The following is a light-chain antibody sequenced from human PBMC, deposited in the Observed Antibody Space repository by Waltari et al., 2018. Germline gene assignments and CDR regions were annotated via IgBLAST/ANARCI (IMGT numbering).Light chain of an antibody. CDR1: QSLVHSDGKTY. Sequence: DVVMTQSPLSLPVTLGQPATISCRSSQSLVHSDGKTYLNWFQQRPDQSPRRLIYKVFNRDSGVPERFSGSGSGTDFTLTISRVEAEDVGTYYCMQATQWPLTFGQGTKVEIK. CDR3: MQATQWPLT. J-gene: IGKJ1*01. V-gene: IGKV2-30*02. CDR2: KVF.